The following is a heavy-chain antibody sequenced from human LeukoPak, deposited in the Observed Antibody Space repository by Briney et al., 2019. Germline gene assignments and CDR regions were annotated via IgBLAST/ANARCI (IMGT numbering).Heavy chain of an antibody. Sequence: SETLSLTCAVYGGSFSGYYWSWIRQPPGKGLEWIGEINHSGSTNYNPSLKSRVTMSVDTSKNQFSLKLSSVTAADTAVYYCARLTKDYDILTGYYYPIGYNFDYWGQGTLVTVSS. CDR1: GGSFSGYY. V-gene: IGHV4-34*01. J-gene: IGHJ4*02. CDR3: ARLTKDYDILTGYYYPIGYNFDY. D-gene: IGHD3-9*01. CDR2: INHSGST.